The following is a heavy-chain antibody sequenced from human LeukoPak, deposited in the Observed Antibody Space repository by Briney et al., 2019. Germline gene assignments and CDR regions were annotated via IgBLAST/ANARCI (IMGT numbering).Heavy chain of an antibody. J-gene: IGHJ4*02. D-gene: IGHD4/OR15-4a*01. V-gene: IGHV3-74*03. Sequence: SGGSLRLSCTASGFTFSGHWIHWVRQPPGMGLVWVSRINERGTDSMYAESVKGRFTISRDNAKNTVYLQMNSLRAEDTAVYYCARRAGAYSHPYDYWGQGTLVTVSS. CDR1: GFTFSGHW. CDR2: INERGTDS. CDR3: ARRAGAYSHPYDY.